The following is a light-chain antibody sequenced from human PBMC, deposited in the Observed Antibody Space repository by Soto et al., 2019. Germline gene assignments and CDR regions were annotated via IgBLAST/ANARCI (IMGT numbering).Light chain of an antibody. CDR1: QYIKNY. Sequence: DIQMTQSPSSLSASVGDRVTITCQASQYIKNYLNWYQQKSGKALKLLIYDASDLETGVPSRFSGSGSGTDFTFTINSLQPEDIATYYCQQYDNLPLTFGGGTKVDNK. V-gene: IGKV1-33*01. CDR3: QQYDNLPLT. CDR2: DAS. J-gene: IGKJ4*01.